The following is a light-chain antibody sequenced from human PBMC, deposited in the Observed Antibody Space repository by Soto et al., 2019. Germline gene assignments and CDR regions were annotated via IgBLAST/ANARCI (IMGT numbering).Light chain of an antibody. CDR3: QQYGSLSWT. Sequence: EIVLTQAPGTLSLSPLERASLSCGSSQSVSNNYLAWYQQKPGHAPRLPIYGASTRATGVPDRLSGSGSGTDFTLTISRLEPEDFAVYHCQQYGSLSWTFGQGTEVDIK. J-gene: IGKJ1*01. V-gene: IGKV3-20*01. CDR2: GAS. CDR1: QSVSNNY.